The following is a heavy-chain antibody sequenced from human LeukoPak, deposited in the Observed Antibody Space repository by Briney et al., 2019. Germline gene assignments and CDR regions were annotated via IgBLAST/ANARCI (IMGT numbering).Heavy chain of an antibody. J-gene: IGHJ4*02. Sequence: AGGSLRLSCVGSGFTFSNCAMSWVRQAPGKGLEWVSAITNSGGDTYHADSVRGRFTISRDNSKNTLYLQMNSLRAEDTAVYYCAKDLDYYDSSGYPDYWGQGTLVTVSS. CDR3: AKDLDYYDSSGYPDY. CDR2: ITNSGGDT. D-gene: IGHD3-22*01. V-gene: IGHV3-23*01. CDR1: GFTFSNCA.